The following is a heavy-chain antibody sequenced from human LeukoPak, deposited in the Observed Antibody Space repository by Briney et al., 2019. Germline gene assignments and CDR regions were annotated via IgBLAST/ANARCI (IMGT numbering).Heavy chain of an antibody. J-gene: IGHJ4*02. CDR1: GFTFSSYS. Sequence: GRSLRLSCAASGFTFSSYSMNWVRQAPGKGLEWVSSISSSSSYIYYADSVKGRFTISRDNAKNSLYLQMNSLRAEVTAVYYCARERDDYVWGSYRYTDYWGQGTLVTVSS. D-gene: IGHD3-16*02. CDR3: ARERDDYVWGSYRYTDY. CDR2: ISSSSSYI. V-gene: IGHV3-21*01.